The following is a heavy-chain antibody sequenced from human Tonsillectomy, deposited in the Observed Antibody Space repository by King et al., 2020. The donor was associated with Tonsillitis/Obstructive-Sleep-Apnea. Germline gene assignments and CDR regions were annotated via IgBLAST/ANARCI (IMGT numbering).Heavy chain of an antibody. CDR2: INHSGST. CDR1: GGSFSGYY. D-gene: IGHD5-12*01. CDR3: ARVEFQYSGYNDAFDI. J-gene: IGHJ3*02. Sequence: VQLQQWGAGLLKPSETLSLTCAVYGGSFSGYYWSWIRQPPGKGLEWIGEINHSGSTNYNPSLKSRVTISVDTSKNQFSLKLSSVTAADTAVYYCARVEFQYSGYNDAFDIWGQGTMVTVSS. V-gene: IGHV4-34*01.